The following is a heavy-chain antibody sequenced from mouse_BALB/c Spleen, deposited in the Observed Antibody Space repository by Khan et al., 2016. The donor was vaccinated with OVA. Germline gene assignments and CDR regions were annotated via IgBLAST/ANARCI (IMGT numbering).Heavy chain of an antibody. J-gene: IGHJ1*01. CDR3: ARVGNYLYFDV. CDR1: GYTFTNYG. CDR2: INTYTGEP. Sequence: QIQLVQSGPELKKPGETVKISCKASGYTFTNYGMTWVKQAPGKGLKWMGWINTYTGEPTYADDFKGRFAFTLETSATTASLQINNLKNEDTAPYFCARVGNYLYFDVWCAGTTVTVSS. V-gene: IGHV9-3-1*01. D-gene: IGHD2-1*01.